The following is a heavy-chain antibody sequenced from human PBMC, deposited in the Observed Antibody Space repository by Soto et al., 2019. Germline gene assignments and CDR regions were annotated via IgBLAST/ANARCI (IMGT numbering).Heavy chain of an antibody. J-gene: IGHJ3*02. D-gene: IGHD1-26*01. Sequence: QVQLVQSGAEVKKPGASVKVSCKASGYTFTSYYMHWVRQAPGQGLEWMGIINPSGGSTSYAQKFQGRVTXXRXTXXSTVYMELSSLRSEDTAVYYCARDEGWELLSAFDIWGQGTMVTVSS. V-gene: IGHV1-46*03. CDR1: GYTFTSYY. CDR3: ARDEGWELLSAFDI. CDR2: INPSGGST.